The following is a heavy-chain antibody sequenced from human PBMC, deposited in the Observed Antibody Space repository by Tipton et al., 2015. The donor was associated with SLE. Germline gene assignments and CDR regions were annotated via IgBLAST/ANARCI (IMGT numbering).Heavy chain of an antibody. CDR1: GFSFNTYW. Sequence: GSLRLSCAASGFSFNTYWMAWVRQAPGKGLEWVATTDLDGTEKFYVGSVKGRFTISRDNAKNSLYLQLNSLRAEDTAVYYCTRESHATFDIWGQGTMVIVSS. D-gene: IGHD2-2*01. J-gene: IGHJ3*02. V-gene: IGHV3-7*01. CDR2: TDLDGTEK. CDR3: TRESHATFDI.